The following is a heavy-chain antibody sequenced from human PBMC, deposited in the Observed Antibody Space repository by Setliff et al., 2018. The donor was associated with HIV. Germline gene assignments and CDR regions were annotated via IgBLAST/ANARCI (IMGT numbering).Heavy chain of an antibody. CDR3: ARGQGCGGGCHYAFEM. Sequence: SETLSLTCTVSGDSISSDFYWGWLRQPPGKGLEWIGSIYHSGNTYYMPSLRSRVTISVDMSKNQFSLNLNSVTAADTAVYYCARGQGCGGGCHYAFEMWGQGTMVTVSS. J-gene: IGHJ3*02. V-gene: IGHV4-38-2*02. CDR1: GDSISSDFY. D-gene: IGHD2-21*02. CDR2: IYHSGNT.